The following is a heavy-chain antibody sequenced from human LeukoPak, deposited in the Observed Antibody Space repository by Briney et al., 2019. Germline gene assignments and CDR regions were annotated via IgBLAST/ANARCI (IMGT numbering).Heavy chain of an antibody. D-gene: IGHD6-19*01. J-gene: IGHJ4*02. CDR1: GFTLSSYA. CDR3: AKGLGKSSGWATLDY. CDR2: ISYDGSNK. Sequence: GGSLRLSCAASGFTLSSYAMHWVRQAPGKGLEWVAVISYDGSNKYYADSVKGRFTISRDNSKNTLYLQMNSLRAEDTAFYYCAKGLGKSSGWATLDYWGQGTLVTVSS. V-gene: IGHV3-30-3*01.